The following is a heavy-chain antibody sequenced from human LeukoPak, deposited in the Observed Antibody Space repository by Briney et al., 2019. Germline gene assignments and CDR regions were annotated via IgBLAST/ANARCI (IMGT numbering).Heavy chain of an antibody. Sequence: SETLSLTCTVSGASINSYYWSWIRQPPGKGLEWVACISHSGNTNYNPPLKTRVTISADTSKSQISLELTSVTAADTATYYCARHYSTDPFDYWGQGTPVTVSS. V-gene: IGHV4-59*08. CDR1: GASINSYY. CDR2: ISHSGNT. J-gene: IGHJ4*02. D-gene: IGHD4-11*01. CDR3: ARHYSTDPFDY.